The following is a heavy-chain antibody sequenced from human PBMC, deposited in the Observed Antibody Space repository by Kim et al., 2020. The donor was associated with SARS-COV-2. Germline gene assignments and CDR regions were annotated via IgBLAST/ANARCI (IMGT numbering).Heavy chain of an antibody. Sequence: GGSLRLSCAASGFTFSNAWMSWVRQAPGKGLEWVGRIKSKADGGTTDYAAPVKGRFTISRDDSKNTLYLQMNSLKTEDTAVYYCMAEFGELLDYYYYYGMDVWGQGTTVTVSS. CDR2: IKSKADGGTT. J-gene: IGHJ6*02. D-gene: IGHD3-10*01. CDR3: MAEFGELLDYYYYYGMDV. V-gene: IGHV3-15*01. CDR1: GFTFSNAW.